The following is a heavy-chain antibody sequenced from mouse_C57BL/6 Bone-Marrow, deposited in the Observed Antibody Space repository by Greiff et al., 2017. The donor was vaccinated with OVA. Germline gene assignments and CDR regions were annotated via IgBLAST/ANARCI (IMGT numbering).Heavy chain of an antibody. CDR3: ARTVVAVDY. J-gene: IGHJ2*01. CDR2: IDPSDSYT. CDR1: GYTFTSYW. Sequence: QVQLQQPGAELVRPGTSVKLSCKASGYTFTSYWMHWVKQRPGQGLEWIGVIDPSDSYTNYNQKFKGKATLTVDTSSSTAYMQLSSLTSGDSAVYYCARTVVAVDYWGQGTTLTVSS. D-gene: IGHD1-1*01. V-gene: IGHV1-59*01.